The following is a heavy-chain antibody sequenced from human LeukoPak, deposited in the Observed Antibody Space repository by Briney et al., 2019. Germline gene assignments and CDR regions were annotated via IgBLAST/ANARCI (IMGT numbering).Heavy chain of an antibody. CDR2: IRSKANSYAT. Sequence: GGSLRLSCAASGFTFSGSAMHWVRQASGKGLEWVGRIRSKANSYATAFAASVKGRFTIFRYDSKNTAYLQMNSLKTEDTAIYYCTRRDDFWSGSRDGFNIWGQGTMVTVSS. CDR1: GFTFSGSA. V-gene: IGHV3-73*01. CDR3: TRRDDFWSGSRDGFNI. J-gene: IGHJ3*02. D-gene: IGHD3-3*01.